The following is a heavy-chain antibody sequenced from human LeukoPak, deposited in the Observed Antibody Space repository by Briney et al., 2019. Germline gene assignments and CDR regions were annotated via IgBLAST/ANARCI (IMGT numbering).Heavy chain of an antibody. CDR2: INHSGST. Sequence: SETLSLTCAVYGGSFSGYYWSWIRQPPGKGLEWIGEINHSGSTNYNPSLKSRVTISVDTSKNQFFLKLSSVTAADTAVYYCARGDSRYYFDYWGQGTLVTVSS. CDR1: GGSFSGYY. CDR3: ARGDSRYYFDY. V-gene: IGHV4-34*01. J-gene: IGHJ4*02.